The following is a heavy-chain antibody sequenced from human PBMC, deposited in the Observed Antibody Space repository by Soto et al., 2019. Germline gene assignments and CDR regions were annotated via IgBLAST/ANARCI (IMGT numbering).Heavy chain of an antibody. CDR1: GGSISSSNW. Sequence: SETLSLTCAVSGGSISSSNWWSWVHQPPGKGLEWIGEIYHSGSTNYNPSLKSRVTISVDKSKNQFSLKLSSVTAADTAVYYCARAAIAARRYFDYWGQGTLVTVSS. D-gene: IGHD6-6*01. V-gene: IGHV4-4*02. CDR3: ARAAIAARRYFDY. CDR2: IYHSGST. J-gene: IGHJ4*02.